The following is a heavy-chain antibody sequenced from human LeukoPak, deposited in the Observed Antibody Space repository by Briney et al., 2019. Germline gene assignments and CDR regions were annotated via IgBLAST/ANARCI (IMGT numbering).Heavy chain of an antibody. D-gene: IGHD4-17*01. J-gene: IGHJ4*02. Sequence: SGGSLRLSCAVSGFTFSSHSMNWVRQAPGKGLEWVSSISSSSIYIYYADSVKGRFTISRDNAKNSLYLQMNSLRAEDTAVYYCARGYYGDYVFDYWGQGTLVTVSS. CDR1: GFTFSSHS. CDR2: ISSSSIYI. CDR3: ARGYYGDYVFDY. V-gene: IGHV3-21*01.